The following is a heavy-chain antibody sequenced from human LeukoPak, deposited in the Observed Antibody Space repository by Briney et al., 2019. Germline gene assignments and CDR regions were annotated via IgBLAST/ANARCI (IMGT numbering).Heavy chain of an antibody. CDR1: GYTFTGYY. J-gene: IGHJ4*02. V-gene: IGHV1-2*02. CDR3: ARDPQLLVRGPFDY. D-gene: IGHD6-13*01. CDR2: INPNSGGT. Sequence: ASVKVSCKASGYTFTGYYMHWVRPAPGQGLEWMGWINPNSGGTNYAQKFRGRVTMTGDTSISTAYMELSRLTSDDTAVYYCARDPQLLVRGPFDYWGQGTLVTVSS.